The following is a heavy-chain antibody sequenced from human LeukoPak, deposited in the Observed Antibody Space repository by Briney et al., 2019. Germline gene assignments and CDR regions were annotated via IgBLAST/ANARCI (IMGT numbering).Heavy chain of an antibody. CDR3: ARHTRSGYDYYYYNYMDV. Sequence: SETLSLTCTVSGGSISSSSYYWGWIRQPPGKGLEWIGCSNYSGSTYYNPSLKSRVPISVDTSKNQFSLKLSSVTAADTAVYYCARHTRSGYDYYYYNYMDVWGTRTSVTVSS. CDR1: GGSISSSSYY. V-gene: IGHV4-39*01. J-gene: IGHJ6*03. CDR2: SNYSGST. D-gene: IGHD5-12*01.